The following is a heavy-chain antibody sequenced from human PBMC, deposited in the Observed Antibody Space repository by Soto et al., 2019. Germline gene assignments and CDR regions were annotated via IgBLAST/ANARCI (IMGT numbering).Heavy chain of an antibody. CDR3: ARYRREAVAGYTLDN. CDR2: VYNSGST. CDR1: GGSISSNY. V-gene: IGHV4-59*01. D-gene: IGHD6-13*01. J-gene: IGHJ4*02. Sequence: SETLSLTCTVSGGSISSNYWTWIRQPPGKGLEWIGYVYNSGSTNYNPSLKSRVTISEDTSKSQFSLKVNSMTAADTAVYYCARYRREAVAGYTLDNWGQGILVTASS.